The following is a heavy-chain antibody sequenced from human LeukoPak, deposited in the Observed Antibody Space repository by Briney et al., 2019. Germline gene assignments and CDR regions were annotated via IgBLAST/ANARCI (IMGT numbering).Heavy chain of an antibody. CDR1: GYTFIDYY. CDR3: ARESGSGSYYNL. CDR2: INPSTGGT. Sequence: ASVKVSCKTSGYTFIDYYVHWIRQAPGQGLEWMGRINPSTGGTDFAQKFQGWVTMTRDTSISTAYMELSRLRSDDTAVYYCARESGSGSYYNLWGQGTLVTVSS. V-gene: IGHV1-2*04. D-gene: IGHD3-10*01. J-gene: IGHJ4*02.